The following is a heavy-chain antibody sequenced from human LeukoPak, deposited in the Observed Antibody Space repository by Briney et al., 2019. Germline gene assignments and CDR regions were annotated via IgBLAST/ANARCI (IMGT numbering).Heavy chain of an antibody. CDR2: ISSSSSTI. J-gene: IGHJ4*02. CDR1: AYSISSGYY. D-gene: IGHD1-7*01. V-gene: IGHV3-11*04. Sequence: LSLTCTVSAYSISSGYYWSWIRQPPGKGLEWVSYISSSSSTIYYADSVKGRFTISRDNAKNSLYLQMNSLRAEDTAVYYCARSSRELGGYAPWELMPPFDYWGQGTLVTVSS. CDR3: ARSSRELGGYAPWELMPPFDY.